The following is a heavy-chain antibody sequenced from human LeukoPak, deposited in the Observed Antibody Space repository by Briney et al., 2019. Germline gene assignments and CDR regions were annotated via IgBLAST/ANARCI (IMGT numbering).Heavy chain of an antibody. D-gene: IGHD5-18*01. J-gene: IGHJ2*01. CDR1: GGSISSTTYY. CDR2: IYYSGST. Sequence: SETLSLTCTVSGGSISSTTYYWDWIRQPPGKGLAWIGTIYYSGSTFLNPSLQSRVTVTVDTSKNEFSLHLRSVTAADTAVYYCAGLGAWIQLSQGYLDLWGRGTLVTVSS. CDR3: AGLGAWIQLSQGYLDL. V-gene: IGHV4-39*01.